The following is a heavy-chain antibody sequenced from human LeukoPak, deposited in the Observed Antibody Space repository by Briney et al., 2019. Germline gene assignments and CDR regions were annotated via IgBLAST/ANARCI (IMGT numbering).Heavy chain of an antibody. CDR1: GGSISSSSYY. Sequence: PSETLSLTCTVSGGSISSSSYYWGWIRQPPGKGLEWIGSIYYSGSTYYNPSLKSRVAISVDTSKNQFSLKLSSVTAADMTVYYCARPKVFGDYQGAFDIWGQGTMVIVSS. V-gene: IGHV4-39*01. CDR2: IYYSGST. J-gene: IGHJ3*02. CDR3: ARPKVFGDYQGAFDI. D-gene: IGHD4-17*01.